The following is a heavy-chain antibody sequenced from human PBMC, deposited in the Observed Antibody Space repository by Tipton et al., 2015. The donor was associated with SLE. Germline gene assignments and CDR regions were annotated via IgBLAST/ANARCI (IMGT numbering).Heavy chain of an antibody. Sequence: TLSLTCTDSGGSISSYFWSWIRQPPGKGLEWIGHINNNGNTNYNPSLKSRVTTSVDTSKNQLSLKLSSVTAADTAVYYCARGYKQLSRQWLATVYMDVWGKGTTVTVS. CDR2: INNNGNT. CDR3: ARGYKQLSRQWLATVYMDV. CDR1: GGSISSYF. V-gene: IGHV4-59*12. J-gene: IGHJ6*03. D-gene: IGHD6-19*01.